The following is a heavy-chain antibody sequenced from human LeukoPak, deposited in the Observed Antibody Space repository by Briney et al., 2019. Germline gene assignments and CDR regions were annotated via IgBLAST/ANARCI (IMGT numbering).Heavy chain of an antibody. Sequence: GESLKISCKGSGYSFTNYWIGWVRQMPGKGLEWMGVIYPGDSDTRYSPSFQGQVTISADKSISTANLQWSSLKASDTAMYYCARQYSGTYYRSFDYWGQGTLVTVSS. CDR2: IYPGDSDT. D-gene: IGHD3-10*01. V-gene: IGHV5-51*01. CDR1: GYSFTNYW. J-gene: IGHJ4*02. CDR3: ARQYSGTYYRSFDY.